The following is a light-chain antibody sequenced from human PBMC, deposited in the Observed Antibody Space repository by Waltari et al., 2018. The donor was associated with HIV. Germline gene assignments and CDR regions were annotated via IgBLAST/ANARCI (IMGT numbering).Light chain of an antibody. V-gene: IGLV1-47*01. CDR3: VAWDDSLSGYV. J-gene: IGLJ1*01. CDR1: SSNVGSKP. CDR2: RDY. Sequence: QSVLTQPPSASGTLGQSVTISCPGSSSNVGSKPVYWFQQVSGTAPKLLIYRDYQRRSGIPDQFSGSKSGASASLTISGLRSEDEADYYCVAWDDSLSGYVFGTGTKVSVL.